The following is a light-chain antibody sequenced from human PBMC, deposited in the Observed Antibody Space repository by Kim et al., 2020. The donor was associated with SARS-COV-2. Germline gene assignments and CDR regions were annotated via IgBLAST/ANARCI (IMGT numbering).Light chain of an antibody. CDR1: SSKVGAGYE. CDR2: GSS. CDR3: PAYDSSLSGAV. Sequence: HSVTIACTGSSSKVGAGYEVHWNQQLPGTGANPRIYGSSKRAAGLADRFSGAKSGTSASLAINGLQEEDGAYYCGPAYDSSLSGAVFGGGTKLTVL. J-gene: IGLJ2*01. V-gene: IGLV1-40*01.